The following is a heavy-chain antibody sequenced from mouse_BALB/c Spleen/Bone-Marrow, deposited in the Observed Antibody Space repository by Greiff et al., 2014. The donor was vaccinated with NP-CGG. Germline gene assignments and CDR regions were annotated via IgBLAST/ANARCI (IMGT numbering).Heavy chain of an antibody. CDR1: GFTFSSFG. D-gene: IGHD2-4*01. CDR2: ISSGSSTI. V-gene: IGHV5-17*02. CDR3: ARGITTGFAY. Sequence: VQLKESGGGLVQPGGSRKLSCAASGFTFSSFGMHWVRQAPEKGLERVAYISSGSSTIYYADTVEGRFTISRDNPKNTLFLQMTSLRSEDTAMYYCARGITTGFAYWGQGTLVTVSA. J-gene: IGHJ3*01.